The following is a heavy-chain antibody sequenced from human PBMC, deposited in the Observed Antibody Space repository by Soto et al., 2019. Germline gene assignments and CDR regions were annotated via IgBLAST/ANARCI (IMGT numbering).Heavy chain of an antibody. V-gene: IGHV4-38-2*01. Sequence: PSETLSLTCAVSGYSIAIGYYCACIRQSPGKGLEWIGSIYHAGSVYYNPSLNSRVAVSLDTSKNHFSLKLTSVTAADTAVYYCARTYDYYGMDVWCQGTTVTVSS. J-gene: IGHJ6*02. CDR1: GYSIAIGYY. CDR3: ARTYDYYGMDV. CDR2: IYHAGSV. D-gene: IGHD2-2*01.